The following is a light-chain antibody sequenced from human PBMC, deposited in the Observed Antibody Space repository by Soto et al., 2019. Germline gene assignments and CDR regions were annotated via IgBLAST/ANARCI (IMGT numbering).Light chain of an antibody. CDR1: QSVSSY. CDR3: QQRSDWLWT. V-gene: IGKV3-11*01. J-gene: IGKJ1*01. Sequence: EIVFSQSPAPLSLSPGGRATLSSRASQSVSSYLAWYQQKPGQAPRLLIDDASNRATGIPARFSGSGSGTDFTLTISSLEPEDFAVYYCQQRSDWLWTFGQGTKVDIK. CDR2: DAS.